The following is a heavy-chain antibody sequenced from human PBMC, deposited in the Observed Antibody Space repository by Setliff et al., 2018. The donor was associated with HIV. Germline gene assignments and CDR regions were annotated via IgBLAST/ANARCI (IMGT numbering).Heavy chain of an antibody. J-gene: IGHJ4*02. CDR2: ISHSGST. D-gene: IGHD6-19*01. CDR1: GGSFSGYY. V-gene: IGHV4-34*01. CDR3: ASTGYSSGWSFDY. Sequence: SETLSLTCAVYGGSFSGYYWSWIRQPPGKGLEWIGEISHSGSTNYNPSLKSRVTISVDTSKNQFSLKLSSVTAADTAVYYCASTGYSSGWSFDYWGQGTLVTVSS.